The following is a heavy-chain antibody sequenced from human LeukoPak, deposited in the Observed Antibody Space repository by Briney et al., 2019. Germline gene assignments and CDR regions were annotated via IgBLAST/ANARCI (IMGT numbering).Heavy chain of an antibody. J-gene: IGHJ6*02. CDR1: GGSISSGGYS. CDR2: IYHSGST. Sequence: SQTLSLTCAVSGGSISSGGYSWSWIRQPPGKGLEWIGYIYHSGSTYYNPSLKSRVTISVDRSKNQFSLKLSSVTAADTAVYYCASLLYESFNYYYYGMDVWGQGTTVTVSS. CDR3: ASLLYESFNYYYYGMDV. V-gene: IGHV4-30-2*01. D-gene: IGHD2-8*01.